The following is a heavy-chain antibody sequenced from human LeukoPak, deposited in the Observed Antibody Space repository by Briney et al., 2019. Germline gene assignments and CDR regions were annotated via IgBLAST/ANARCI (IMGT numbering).Heavy chain of an antibody. CDR2: INPNSGGT. V-gene: IGHV1-2*02. CDR3: ARKGAIAAAPTDY. CDR1: GYTFTGYY. Sequence: ASVKVSCKASGYTFTGYYMHWVRQAPGQGLEWMGWINPNSGGTNYAQKFQGRVTMTRDTSISTAYMELRSLRSDDTAVYYCARKGAIAAAPTDYWGQGTLVTVSS. D-gene: IGHD6-13*01. J-gene: IGHJ4*02.